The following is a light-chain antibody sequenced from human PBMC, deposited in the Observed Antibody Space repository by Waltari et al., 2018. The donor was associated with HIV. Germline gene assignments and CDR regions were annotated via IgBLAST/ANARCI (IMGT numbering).Light chain of an antibody. Sequence: DIQMTQSPSSLFASVGDRVTITCQASQGISNYLNWYQQKPVKAPKLVIYDSSLLYSGVPSRFSGSGSGTYFTLAISSWQPEDIATYYCQKYDDPSLTFGGGTKVQI. CDR1: QGISNY. CDR3: QKYDDPSLT. V-gene: IGKV1-33*01. CDR2: DSS. J-gene: IGKJ4*02.